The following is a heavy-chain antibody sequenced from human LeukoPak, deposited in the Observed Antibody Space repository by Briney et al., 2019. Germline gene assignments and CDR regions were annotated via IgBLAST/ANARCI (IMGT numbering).Heavy chain of an antibody. CDR1: GFTFSSYA. D-gene: IGHD4-17*01. J-gene: IGHJ4*02. V-gene: IGHV3-23*01. CDR2: ISGSGGST. Sequence: GGSLRLSCGASGFTFSSYAMSWVRQAPGKGLERVSAISGSGGSTYYADSVKGRFTISRDNSKNTLYLQMNSLRAEDTAVYYCAKRPDYGYYFDYWGQGTLVTVSS. CDR3: AKRPDYGYYFDY.